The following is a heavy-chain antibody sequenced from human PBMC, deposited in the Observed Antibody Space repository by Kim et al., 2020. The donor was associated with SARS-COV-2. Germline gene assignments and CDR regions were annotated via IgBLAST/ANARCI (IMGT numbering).Heavy chain of an antibody. CDR1: GFTFNSYA. V-gene: IGHV3-23*01. J-gene: IGHJ4*02. CDR3: AKSSGWSAKYYFDY. CDR2: ISTST. Sequence: GGSLRLSCAASGFTFNSYAMTWLRQAPGKGLEWVSAISTSTHYADSVKGRFTISRDNSKNTLYLQMNSLRAEDTAVYYCAKSSGWSAKYYFDYWGQGTLVTVSS. D-gene: IGHD6-19*01.